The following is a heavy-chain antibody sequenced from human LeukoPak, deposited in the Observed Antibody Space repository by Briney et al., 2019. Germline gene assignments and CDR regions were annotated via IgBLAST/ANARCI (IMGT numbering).Heavy chain of an antibody. CDR2: FDPEDGET. V-gene: IGHV1-24*01. Sequence: ASVKVSCKVSGYTLTELSMHWVRQAPGKGLEWMGGFDPEDGETIYAQKFQGRVTMTEDTSTDTAYMELSSLRSEDTAVYYCATVLRGVNAASWFDPWGQGTLVTVSS. J-gene: IGHJ5*02. CDR3: ATVLRGVNAASWFDP. D-gene: IGHD3-10*01. CDR1: GYTLTELS.